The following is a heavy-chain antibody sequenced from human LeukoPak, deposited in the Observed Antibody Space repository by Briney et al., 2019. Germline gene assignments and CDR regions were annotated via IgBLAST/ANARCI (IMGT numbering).Heavy chain of an antibody. D-gene: IGHD2-2*01. CDR3: ARPEPDCSSTSCYMDV. CDR2: INPNSGGT. Sequence: ASVKVSCKASGYTFTGYYMHWVRQAPGQGLEWMGWINPNSGGTNYAQKFQGWVTMTRDTSISTAYMELSRLRSDDTAVYYCARPEPDCSSTSCYMDVWGQGTTVTVSS. J-gene: IGHJ6*02. V-gene: IGHV1-2*04. CDR1: GYTFTGYY.